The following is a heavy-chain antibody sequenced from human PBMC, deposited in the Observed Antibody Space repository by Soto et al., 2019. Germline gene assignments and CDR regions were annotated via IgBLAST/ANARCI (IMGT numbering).Heavy chain of an antibody. V-gene: IGHV5-51*01. Sequence: GESLKISCKGSGYSFTSYWIGWVRQMPGKGLEWMGIIYPGDSDTRYSPSFQGQVTISADKSISTAYLQWSSLKASDTAMYYCATLVPAAIGYNWFDPWGQGTLVTVSS. CDR2: IYPGDSDT. CDR1: GYSFTSYW. D-gene: IGHD2-2*01. CDR3: ATLVPAAIGYNWFDP. J-gene: IGHJ5*02.